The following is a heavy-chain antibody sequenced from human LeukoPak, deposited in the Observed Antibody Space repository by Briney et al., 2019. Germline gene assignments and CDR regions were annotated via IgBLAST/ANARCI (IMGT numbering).Heavy chain of an antibody. CDR1: GFTFSSYG. D-gene: IGHD3-22*01. Sequence: GGSLRLSCAASGFTFSSYGMHWVRQAPGKGLEWVAVISYDGSNKYYADSVKGRFTISRDNSKNTLYLQMNSLRAEDTAVYYCAKGPYYYDSSGYSGYFDYWGQGTLVTVSS. CDR2: ISYDGSNK. CDR3: AKGPYYYDSSGYSGYFDY. J-gene: IGHJ4*02. V-gene: IGHV3-30*18.